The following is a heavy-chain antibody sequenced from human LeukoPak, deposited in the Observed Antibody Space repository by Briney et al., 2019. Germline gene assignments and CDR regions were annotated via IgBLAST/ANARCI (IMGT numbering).Heavy chain of an antibody. CDR1: GFTFSSYG. CDR2: INAGGSST. D-gene: IGHD3-9*01. J-gene: IGHJ4*02. V-gene: IGHV3-23*01. Sequence: GGSLRLSCAASGFTFSSYGISWVRQAPGKGLEWASHINAGGSSTYYTGSVKGRFTISRDNSKNTVYLQMNSLRAEDTALYYCAKAGHYDILTGYFWWGQGTLVTVSS. CDR3: AKAGHYDILTGYFW.